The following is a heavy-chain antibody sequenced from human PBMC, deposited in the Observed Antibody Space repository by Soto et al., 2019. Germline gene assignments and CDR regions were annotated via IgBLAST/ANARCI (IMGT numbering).Heavy chain of an antibody. J-gene: IGHJ4*02. Sequence: EVQLLDSGGGLVQPGGSLRLSCAASGFTFSSYAMNWVRQAPGKGLEWVSVISGSGDSTYYADSVKGRFTISSDNSKNTLYLQMSRLRTEDTAVYYCARRGPGTYFDYWGQGTLVTVSS. V-gene: IGHV3-23*01. CDR1: GFTFSSYA. D-gene: IGHD6-13*01. CDR3: ARRGPGTYFDY. CDR2: ISGSGDST.